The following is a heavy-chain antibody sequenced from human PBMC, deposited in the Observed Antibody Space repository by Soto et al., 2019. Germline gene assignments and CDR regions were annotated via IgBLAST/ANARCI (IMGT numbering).Heavy chain of an antibody. Sequence: PVGSLRLSCAASGFTFDDYTMHWVRQAPGKGLEWVSLISWDGGSTYYADSVKGRFTISRDNSKNSLYLQMNSLRTEDTALYYCAKDLYGGMDVWGQGTTVTVSS. CDR2: ISWDGGST. CDR3: AKDLYGGMDV. J-gene: IGHJ6*02. CDR1: GFTFDDYT. V-gene: IGHV3-43*01. D-gene: IGHD3-16*01.